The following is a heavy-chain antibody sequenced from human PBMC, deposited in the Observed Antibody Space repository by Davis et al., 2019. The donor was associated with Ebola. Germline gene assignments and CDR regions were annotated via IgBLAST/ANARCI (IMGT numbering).Heavy chain of an antibody. J-gene: IGHJ3*02. CDR2: ISTSGTTI. CDR3: ARAEDDYGEYPDALDI. CDR1: GFTFSNFE. D-gene: IGHD4-17*01. V-gene: IGHV3-48*03. Sequence: GGSLRLSCAASGFTFSNFEMHWVRQAPGKGLEWVSYISTSGTTINYADSVKGRFTISRDSSMNTVYLQMSSLRAEDTAVYYCARAEDDYGEYPDALDIWGQGTVVTVSS.